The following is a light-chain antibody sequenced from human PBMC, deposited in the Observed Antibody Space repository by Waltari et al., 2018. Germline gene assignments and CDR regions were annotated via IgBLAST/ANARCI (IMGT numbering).Light chain of an antibody. CDR2: VNNDGSH. J-gene: IGLJ3*02. CDR1: SWHSFSA. V-gene: IGLV4-69*01. CDR3: QTWGTGTWV. Sequence: QLVLTQSPSASASLGASVILSCTPSSWHSFSAIAWHQQQPEKGPRFLMKVNNDGSHMKGDGIPDRFSGSSSGAERYLTISSLQSEDEADYYCQTWGTGTWVFGGGTKLTVL.